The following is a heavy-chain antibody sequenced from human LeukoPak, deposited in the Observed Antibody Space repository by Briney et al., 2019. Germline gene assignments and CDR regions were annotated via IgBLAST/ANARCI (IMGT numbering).Heavy chain of an antibody. CDR1: GYTFTGYY. CDR3: ASRAHDYVWGSYRS. J-gene: IGHJ4*02. D-gene: IGHD3-16*02. Sequence: ASVKVSCKASGYTFTGYYMHWVRQAPGQGLEWMGWINPNSGGTNYAQKFQGRVTMTRDTSISTAYMELSRLRSDDTAVCYCASRAHDYVWGSYRSWGQGTLVTVSS. CDR2: INPNSGGT. V-gene: IGHV1-2*02.